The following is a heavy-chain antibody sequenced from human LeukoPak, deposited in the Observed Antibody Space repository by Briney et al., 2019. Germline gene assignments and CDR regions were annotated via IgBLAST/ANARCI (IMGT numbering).Heavy chain of an antibody. V-gene: IGHV3-30*18. D-gene: IGHD3-22*01. CDR2: ISYDGSNK. CDR3: AKDIDSSGYLDY. CDR1: GFTFSSYG. Sequence: QPGRSLRLSCAASGFTFSSYGMHWVRQAPGKGLEWVAVISYDGSNKYYADSVKGRFTISRDNTKNTLYLQMNSLRAEDTAVYYCAKDIDSSGYLDYWGQGTLVTVSS. J-gene: IGHJ4*02.